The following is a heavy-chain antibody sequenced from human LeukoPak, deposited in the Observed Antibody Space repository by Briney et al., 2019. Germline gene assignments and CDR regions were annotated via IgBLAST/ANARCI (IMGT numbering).Heavy chain of an antibody. CDR1: GGTFSSYS. Sequence: SVKVSCKASGGTFSSYSISWVRQAPGQGLEGMGRIIPLLGIANYAQKFQGRVTITAHKATSTAYLELSSLRSEDTAVYYCARVWEPYSSSWYKRPPYGMDVWGQGTTVTVSS. CDR2: IIPLLGIA. D-gene: IGHD6-13*01. J-gene: IGHJ6*02. V-gene: IGHV1-69*04. CDR3: ARVWEPYSSSWYKRPPYGMDV.